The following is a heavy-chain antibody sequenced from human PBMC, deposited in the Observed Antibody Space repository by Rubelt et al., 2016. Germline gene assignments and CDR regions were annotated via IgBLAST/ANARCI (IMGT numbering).Heavy chain of an antibody. CDR3: ARCTTLNYYGMDV. CDR1: GGSISSGGYY. J-gene: IGHJ6*02. CDR2: IYYSGST. V-gene: IGHV4-31*03. D-gene: IGHD2-8*01. Sequence: QVQLQESGPGLVKPSETLSLTCTVSGGSISSGGYYWSWIRQHPGKGLEWIGYIYYSGSTYYNPSLKSRVTISVDTSKNQFSRKLSSVTAADTAVYYCARCTTLNYYGMDVWGQGTTVTVSS.